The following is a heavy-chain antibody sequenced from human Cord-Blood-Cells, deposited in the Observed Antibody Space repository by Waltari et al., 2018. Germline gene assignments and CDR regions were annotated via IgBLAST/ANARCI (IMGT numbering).Heavy chain of an antibody. D-gene: IGHD1-26*01. J-gene: IGHJ4*02. CDR1: GYTFTCFG. CDR2: ISAYNGNT. CDR3: ARVSVGGYGDFDY. Sequence: VQLVKYGAGVKKPGASVKVSCKASGYTFTCFGTSWVRQAPGQGLEWMGWISAYNGNTNYAQKLQGRVTMTTDTSTSTAYMELRSLRSDDTAVYYCARVSVGGYGDFDYWGQGTLVTVSS. V-gene: IGHV1-18*01.